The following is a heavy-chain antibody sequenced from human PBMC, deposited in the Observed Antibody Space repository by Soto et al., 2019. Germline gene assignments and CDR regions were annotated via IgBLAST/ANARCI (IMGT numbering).Heavy chain of an antibody. Sequence: SETLSLTCTVSGGSISSSSYYWGWIRQPPGKGLEWIGSIYYSGSTYYNPSLKSRVTISVDTSKNQFSLKLSSVTAADTAVYYCARLGYSSSWGYYYYGMDVWGQGTTLT. D-gene: IGHD6-13*01. V-gene: IGHV4-39*01. CDR1: GGSISSSSYY. J-gene: IGHJ6*02. CDR2: IYYSGST. CDR3: ARLGYSSSWGYYYYGMDV.